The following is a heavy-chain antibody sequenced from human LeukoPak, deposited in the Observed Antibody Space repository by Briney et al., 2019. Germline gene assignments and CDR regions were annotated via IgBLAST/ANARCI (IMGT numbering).Heavy chain of an antibody. V-gene: IGHV1-69*13. Sequence: SLKVSCKASGGTFSSYGISWVRQAPGQGLEWMGGIIPNFGTANYAQTFQGRVTITADETTSTAYMELSSLRSEDTAVYYCARGGRYFDWLSGAKYYYCGMDVWGQGPTFTVSS. J-gene: IGHJ6*02. CDR2: IIPNFGTA. CDR3: ARGGRYFDWLSGAKYYYCGMDV. D-gene: IGHD3-9*01. CDR1: GGTFSSYG.